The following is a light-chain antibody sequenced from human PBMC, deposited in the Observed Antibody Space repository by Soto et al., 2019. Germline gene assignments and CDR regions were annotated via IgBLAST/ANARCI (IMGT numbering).Light chain of an antibody. CDR3: SSYSDSDTKV. Sequence: QSVLTQPASVSGSPGQSITISCGGTSSDVGAYIYVSWYQQFPGKAPKLIIYEVNNRPSGVSDRFSSSKSDTTAYLTISGLQAEDEADYYCSSYSDSDTKVFGTGTKVTVL. CDR2: EVN. J-gene: IGLJ1*01. V-gene: IGLV2-14*03. CDR1: SSDVGAYIY.